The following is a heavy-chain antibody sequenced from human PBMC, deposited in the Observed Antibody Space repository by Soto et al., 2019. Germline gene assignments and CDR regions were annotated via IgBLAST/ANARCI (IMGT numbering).Heavy chain of an antibody. Sequence: QVQLVQSGAEVKKPGSSVKVSCKASGGTFSSYAISWVRQAPGQGLEWMGGIIPIFGTANYAQKFQGRVTITADESTITAYMELSSLRSEDTAVYYCARALGYCSGGSCYSGSWFDPWGQGTLVTVSS. J-gene: IGHJ5*02. CDR1: GGTFSSYA. CDR3: ARALGYCSGGSCYSGSWFDP. V-gene: IGHV1-69*01. CDR2: IIPIFGTA. D-gene: IGHD2-15*01.